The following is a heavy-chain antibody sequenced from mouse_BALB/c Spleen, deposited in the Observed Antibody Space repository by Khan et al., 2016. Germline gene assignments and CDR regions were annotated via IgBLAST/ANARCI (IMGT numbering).Heavy chain of an antibody. CDR2: IDPYYGGI. J-gene: IGHJ4*01. D-gene: IGHD1-1*01. Sequence: VQLQQSGPELEKPGASVKISCKASGYSFTGYNMNWVKQSNGKSLEWIGNIDPYYGGISYNQKFKGKATLTGDKSSSTAYMQLKSLTSEDSAVSYCARSGYGSSYAMDYWGQGTSVTVSS. CDR1: GYSFTGYN. CDR3: ARSGYGSSYAMDY. V-gene: IGHV1-39*01.